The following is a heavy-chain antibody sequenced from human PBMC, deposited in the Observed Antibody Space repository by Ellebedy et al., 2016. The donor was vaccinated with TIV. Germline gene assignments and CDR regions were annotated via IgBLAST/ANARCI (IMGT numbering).Heavy chain of an antibody. CDR3: ASRGVAVQGADY. CDR2: MSGSGGRI. J-gene: IGHJ4*02. V-gene: IGHV3-23*01. CDR1: GFTVSSNY. D-gene: IGHD3-10*01. Sequence: PGGSLRLSCAASGFTVSSNYMSWVRQAPGKGLEWVSTMSGSGGRIYHADSVKGRFTTSRDNSKNTVYLQMNSLRAEDTAVYYCASRGVAVQGADYWGQGTLVTVSS.